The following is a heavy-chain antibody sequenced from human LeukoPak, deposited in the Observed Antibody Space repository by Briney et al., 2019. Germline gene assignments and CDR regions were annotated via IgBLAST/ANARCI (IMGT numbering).Heavy chain of an antibody. CDR1: GYTFIGYY. CDR3: ARANYYDSSGFGNWFDP. D-gene: IGHD3-22*01. J-gene: IGHJ5*02. CDR2: INPKNGGA. V-gene: IGHV1-2*07. Sequence: ASVKVSCKTSGYTFIGYYMHWVRQAPGQGLEWMGWINPKNGGANYAPSFQGRVTMTRDRSISTAYMELSRLRSDDTAVYYCARANYYDSSGFGNWFDPWGQGTLVTVSS.